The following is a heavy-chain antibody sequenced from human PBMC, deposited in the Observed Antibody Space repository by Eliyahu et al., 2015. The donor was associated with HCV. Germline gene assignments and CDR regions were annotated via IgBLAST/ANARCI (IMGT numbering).Heavy chain of an antibody. V-gene: IGHV4-39*07. CDR3: ARDGLVHYYDSSGPDY. D-gene: IGHD3-22*01. J-gene: IGHJ4*02. Sequence: SLTCTVSGGSIRSSQYYWGWIRQPPGKGLEWIGSIYSSGSTHYNPYLKSRVTISVDTSKNQFSLKLTSVTAADTAVYYCARDGLVHYYDSSGPDYWGQGTLVTVSS. CDR2: IYSSGST. CDR1: GGSIRSSQYY.